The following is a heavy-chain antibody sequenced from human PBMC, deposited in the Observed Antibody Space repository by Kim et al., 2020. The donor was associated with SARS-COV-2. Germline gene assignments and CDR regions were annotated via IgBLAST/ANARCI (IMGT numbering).Heavy chain of an antibody. J-gene: IGHJ6*02. V-gene: IGHV3-21*01. CDR3: ARERRDYYYYYGMDV. Sequence: ADSVKGRITESRDNAKKSLYLQMNSLGAGDTAVYYCARERRDYYYYYGMDVWGQGTTVTVSS.